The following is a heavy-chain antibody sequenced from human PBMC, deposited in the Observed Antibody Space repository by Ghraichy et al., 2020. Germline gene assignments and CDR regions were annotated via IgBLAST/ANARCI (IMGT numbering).Heavy chain of an antibody. Sequence: SGPTLVKPTQTLTLTCTFSGFSLSTSGMCVSWIRQPPGKALEWLARIDWDDDKYYSTSLKTRLTISKDTSKNQVVLTMTNMDPVDTATYYCARMYSGYDEEGPAYYYYMDVWGKGTTVTVSS. D-gene: IGHD5-12*01. CDR3: ARMYSGYDEEGPAYYYYMDV. CDR1: GFSLSTSGMC. J-gene: IGHJ6*03. CDR2: IDWDDDK. V-gene: IGHV2-70*11.